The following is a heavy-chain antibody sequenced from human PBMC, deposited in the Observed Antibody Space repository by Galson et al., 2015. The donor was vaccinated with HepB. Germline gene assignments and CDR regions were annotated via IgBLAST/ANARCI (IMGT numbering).Heavy chain of an antibody. CDR1: GFIFSSYA. D-gene: IGHD6-19*01. CDR3: AKDRSVAGLYYFDY. CDR2: ISGSGGTT. J-gene: IGHJ4*02. V-gene: IGHV3-23*01. Sequence: SLRLSCAASGFIFSSYAMNWVRQAPGKGLEWVSGISGSGGTTYYADSVKGRFTISRDNSKNTLYLQMNSLRVEDTAVYYCAKDRSVAGLYYFDYWGQGTLVTVSS.